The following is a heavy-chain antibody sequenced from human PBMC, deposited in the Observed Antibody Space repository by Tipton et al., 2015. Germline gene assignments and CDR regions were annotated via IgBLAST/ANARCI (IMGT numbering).Heavy chain of an antibody. Sequence: LSLTCAVYGGSFSGYSWSWVRQAPGKGLEWVSSISGSSYDTYYADSVKGRFTISRDNSKNTLFLQMNNLRAEDTAVYYCAKDRLSSGRATRFDPWGQGTLVSVSS. CDR3: AKDRLSSGRATRFDP. D-gene: IGHD6-19*01. CDR1: GGSFSGYS. CDR2: ISGSSYDT. J-gene: IGHJ5*02. V-gene: IGHV3-23*01.